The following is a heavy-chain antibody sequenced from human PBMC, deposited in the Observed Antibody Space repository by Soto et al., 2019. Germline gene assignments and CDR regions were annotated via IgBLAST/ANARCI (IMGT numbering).Heavy chain of an antibody. CDR3: TRDTSGSYYNDY. Sequence: SLRLSCTASGFTFGDYAMSWVRQAPGKGLEWVGFIRSKAYGGTTEYAASVKGRFTISRDDSKSIAYLQMNSLKTEDTAVYYCTRDTSGSYYNDYWGQGTLVTVSS. J-gene: IGHJ4*02. D-gene: IGHD1-26*01. V-gene: IGHV3-49*04. CDR2: IRSKAYGGTT. CDR1: GFTFGDYA.